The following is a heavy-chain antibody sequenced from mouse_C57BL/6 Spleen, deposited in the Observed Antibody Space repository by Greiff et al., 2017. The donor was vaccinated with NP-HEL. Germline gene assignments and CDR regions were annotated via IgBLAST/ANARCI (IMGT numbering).Heavy chain of an antibody. CDR1: GYAFSSSW. CDR3: AETAQASVLFAY. CDR2: IYPGDGDT. J-gene: IGHJ3*01. Sequence: VQLQQSGPELVKPGASVKISCKASGYAFSSSWMNWVKQRPGTGLEWIGRIYPGDGDTNYNGKFKGKATLTADKSSSTAYMQLSSLTSEDSAVYFCAETAQASVLFAYWGQGTLVTVSA. D-gene: IGHD3-2*02. V-gene: IGHV1-82*01.